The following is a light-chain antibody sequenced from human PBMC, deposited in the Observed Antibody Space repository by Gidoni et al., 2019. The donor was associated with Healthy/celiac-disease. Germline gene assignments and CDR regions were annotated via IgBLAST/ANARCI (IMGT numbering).Light chain of an antibody. Sequence: DIQMTQAPSSLSASVGDRVTITCRASQSISSHLNWDQQQPGKAPKLLIYAGSSLQSGVPSRFSCSGSWTDFTLTIISLQPADFATFYCRQSYSSTWTFGQGTKVEIK. CDR3: RQSYSSTWT. CDR1: QSISSH. V-gene: IGKV1-39*01. CDR2: AGS. J-gene: IGKJ1*01.